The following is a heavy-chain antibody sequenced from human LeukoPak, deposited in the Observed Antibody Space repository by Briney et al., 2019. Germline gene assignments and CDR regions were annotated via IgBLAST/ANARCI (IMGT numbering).Heavy chain of an antibody. CDR3: ARGSWQPGYFDY. Sequence: SETLSLTCTVSGGSTSSYYWSWLRQPPGKGLEWIGYIYYSGSTNYNPSLKSRVTISVDTSKNQFSLKLSSVTAADTAVYYCARGSWQPGYFDYWGQGTLVTVSS. J-gene: IGHJ4*02. D-gene: IGHD1-14*01. V-gene: IGHV4-59*01. CDR1: GGSTSSYY. CDR2: IYYSGST.